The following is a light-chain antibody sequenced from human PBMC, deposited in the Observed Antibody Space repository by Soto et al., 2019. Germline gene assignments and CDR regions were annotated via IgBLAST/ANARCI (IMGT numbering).Light chain of an antibody. CDR3: QTWGTGIQV. CDR1: SGHSSYA. Sequence: QPVLTQSPSASASLGASVKLTCTLSSGHSSYAIAWHQQQAEKGPRYLMKLNSDGSHSKVHGIPDRFSGSSSGAERYLTISSLQSADEADYYCQTWGTGIQVFGGGTKRTV. CDR2: LNSDGSH. J-gene: IGLJ3*02. V-gene: IGLV4-69*01.